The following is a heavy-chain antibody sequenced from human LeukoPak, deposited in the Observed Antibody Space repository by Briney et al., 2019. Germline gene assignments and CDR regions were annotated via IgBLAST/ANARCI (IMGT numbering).Heavy chain of an antibody. J-gene: IGHJ4*02. Sequence: SQTLSLTCAISGDSVSSNSAAWNWIRQSPTRGLEWLGRTYYKSKWYNNYAVSVKSRISINPDTSKNQFSLQLNSVTPEDTAVYFCARARDYGDISFDYWGQGTLVTVSS. V-gene: IGHV6-1*01. CDR3: ARARDYGDISFDY. D-gene: IGHD4-17*01. CDR1: GDSVSSNSAA. CDR2: TYYKSKWYN.